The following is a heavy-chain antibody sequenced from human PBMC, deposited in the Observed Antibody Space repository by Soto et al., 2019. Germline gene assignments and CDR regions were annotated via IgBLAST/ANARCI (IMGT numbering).Heavy chain of an antibody. D-gene: IGHD2-15*01. CDR2: ISWNSGSI. V-gene: IGHV3-9*01. CDR1: GFTFDDYA. CDR3: AKGGPLLVEGGGY. Sequence: EVQLVESGGGLVQPGRSLRLSCAASGFTFDDYAMHWVRQAPGKGLEWVSGISWNSGSIGYADSVKGRFTISRDNAKNSLYLQMNSLRAADTALYYCAKGGPLLVEGGGYWGQGTLVTVSS. J-gene: IGHJ4*02.